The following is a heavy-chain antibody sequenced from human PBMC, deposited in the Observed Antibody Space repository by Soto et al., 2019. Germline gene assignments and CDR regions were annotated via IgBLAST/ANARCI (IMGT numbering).Heavy chain of an antibody. Sequence: PSETLSLTCTVSGGSISSSSYYWGWIRQPPGKGLEWIGSIYYSGSTNYNPSLKSRVTISVDTSKNQFSLKLSSVTAADTAVYYCARKGTSQDIVVVRTIPPYNWNGVFVWFDPWGQGTLVTVSS. CDR2: IYYSGST. J-gene: IGHJ5*02. CDR3: ARKGTSQDIVVVRTIPPYNWNGVFVWFDP. V-gene: IGHV4-39*07. CDR1: GGSISSSSYY. D-gene: IGHD2-2*01.